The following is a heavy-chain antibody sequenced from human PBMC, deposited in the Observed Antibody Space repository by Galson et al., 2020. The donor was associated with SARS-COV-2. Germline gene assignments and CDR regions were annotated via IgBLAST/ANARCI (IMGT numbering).Heavy chain of an antibody. J-gene: IGHJ6*02. D-gene: IGHD1-1*01. Sequence: SLKTSCAASGTTVGDNYICWVRPAPGKGLEWVSSNYNGGSTYYADCVQGRFTISRDNTKNTLHLQMNSLRAEDTAVYYCARGGRAYWNDYHGMGDWGQGTTVTGSS. CDR1: GTTVGDNY. V-gene: IGHV3-66*01. CDR3: ARGGRAYWNDYHGMGD. CDR2: NYNGGST.